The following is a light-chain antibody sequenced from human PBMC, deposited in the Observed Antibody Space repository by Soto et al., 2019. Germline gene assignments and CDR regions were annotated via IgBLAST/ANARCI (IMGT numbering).Light chain of an antibody. J-gene: IGKJ1*01. Sequence: DIQMTQSPSTLSASVGDRVTITCRASQSISMFLAWYQQKPGKAPKLLIYDASNSESGVPSRFSGSGSGTEFSLTISNLQPDDFATYYCQHYKSYPWTFGQGTQVDIK. V-gene: IGKV1-5*01. CDR1: QSISMF. CDR3: QHYKSYPWT. CDR2: DAS.